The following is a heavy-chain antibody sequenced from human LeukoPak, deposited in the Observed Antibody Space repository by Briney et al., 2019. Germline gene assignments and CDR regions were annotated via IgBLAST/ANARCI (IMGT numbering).Heavy chain of an antibody. V-gene: IGHV1-18*01. CDR1: GYTFTSYG. CDR2: ISAYNGNT. CDR3: ARDWYCSSTSCYGPNWFDP. J-gene: IGHJ5*02. Sequence: VASVKVSCKASGYTFTSYGISWVRQAPGQGLEWMGWISAYNGNTNYAQKLQGRVTMTTDTSTSTAYMELRSLRSDDTAVYYCARDWYCSSTSCYGPNWFDPWGQGTLVTVSS. D-gene: IGHD2-2*01.